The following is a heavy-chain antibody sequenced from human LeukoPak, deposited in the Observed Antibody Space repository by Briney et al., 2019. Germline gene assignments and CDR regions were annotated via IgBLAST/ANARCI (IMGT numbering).Heavy chain of an antibody. CDR1: GGSITDYY. CDR2: DYYSGSS. J-gene: IGHJ3*02. D-gene: IGHD3-22*01. CDR3: ARDLKFDGSSVYYAFDI. V-gene: IGHV4-59*01. Sequence: PSETLSLTCTVSGGSITDYYWGWIRQPPGKGLEWIGYDYYSGSSNYNPSLKSRVTISLDTSKNQFSLKMSSVTAADTAVYYCARDLKFDGSSVYYAFDIWGQGTMVTVSS.